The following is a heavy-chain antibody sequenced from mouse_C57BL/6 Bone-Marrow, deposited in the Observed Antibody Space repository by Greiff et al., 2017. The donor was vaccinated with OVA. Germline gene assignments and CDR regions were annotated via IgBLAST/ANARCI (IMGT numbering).Heavy chain of an antibody. V-gene: IGHV1-54*01. D-gene: IGHD1-1*01. Sequence: QVQLQQSGAELVRPGTSVKVSCKASGYAFTNYLIEWVKRRPGQGLEWIGVINPGSGGTNYNEKFKGKATLTADKSSSTAYMQLSSLTSEDSAVYFCARPSYYYGSSYWAMDYWGQGTSVTVSS. J-gene: IGHJ4*01. CDR2: INPGSGGT. CDR3: ARPSYYYGSSYWAMDY. CDR1: GYAFTNYL.